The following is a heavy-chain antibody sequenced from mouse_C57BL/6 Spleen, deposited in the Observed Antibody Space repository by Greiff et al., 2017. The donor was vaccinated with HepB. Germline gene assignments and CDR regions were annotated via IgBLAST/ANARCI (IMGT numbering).Heavy chain of an antibody. CDR1: GFTFSDYG. CDR3: AREGYDGEFAY. J-gene: IGHJ3*01. V-gene: IGHV5-17*01. D-gene: IGHD2-2*01. Sequence: EVQVVESGGGLVKPGGSLKLSCAASGFTFSDYGMHWVRQAPEKGLEWVAYISSGSSTIYYADTVKGRFTISRDNAKNTLFLQMTSLRSEDTAMYYCAREGYDGEFAYWGQGTLVTVSA. CDR2: ISSGSSTI.